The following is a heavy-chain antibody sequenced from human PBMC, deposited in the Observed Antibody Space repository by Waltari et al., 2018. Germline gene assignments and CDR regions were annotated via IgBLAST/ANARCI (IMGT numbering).Heavy chain of an antibody. Sequence: EVQLVESGGGLVQPGGSLRLSCAASGFTFRTYEMNWVRQAPGKGREWVSYSSSTGTVVYYADSVKGRFTISRDNAKNSLYLQMNSLRVEDTAVYYCARESGYYNAFDIWGQGTMVTVSS. V-gene: IGHV3-48*03. J-gene: IGHJ3*02. CDR3: ARESGYYNAFDI. CDR2: SSSTGTVV. CDR1: GFTFRTYE. D-gene: IGHD3-22*01.